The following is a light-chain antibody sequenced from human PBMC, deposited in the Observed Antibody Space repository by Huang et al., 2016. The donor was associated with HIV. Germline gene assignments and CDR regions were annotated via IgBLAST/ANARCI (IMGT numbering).Light chain of an antibody. CDR1: QGIGRS. V-gene: IGKV1-9*01. CDR2: AAS. J-gene: IGKJ3*01. Sequence: IQLTQSPSSLSASVGDRVTITCRASQGIGRSVVLYQQKPGKAPKLLIYAASTLQRGVPSMFSCSGAGTDFTLTIGSLQPEEFATYYCQQLKTYPITCGPGTQVDIK. CDR3: QQLKTYPIT.